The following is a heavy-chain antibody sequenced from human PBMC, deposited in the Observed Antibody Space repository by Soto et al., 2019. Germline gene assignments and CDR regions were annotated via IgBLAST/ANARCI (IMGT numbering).Heavy chain of an antibody. CDR1: GYTLTELS. CDR3: ATGIDLTMVRGVISPGWFDP. CDR2: FDPEDGET. V-gene: IGHV1-24*01. D-gene: IGHD3-10*01. J-gene: IGHJ5*02. Sequence: ASVNVSCKVSGYTLTELSMHWVRQAPGKGLEWMGGFDPEDGETIYAQKFQGRVTMTEDTSTDTAYMELSSLRSEDTAVYYCATGIDLTMVRGVISPGWFDPWGQGTLVTVSS.